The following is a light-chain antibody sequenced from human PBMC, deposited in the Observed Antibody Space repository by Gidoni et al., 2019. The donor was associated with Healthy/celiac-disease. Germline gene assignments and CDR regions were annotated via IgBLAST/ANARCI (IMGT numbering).Light chain of an antibody. V-gene: IGLV2-14*01. J-gene: IGLJ2*01. CDR1: SSDVGGYNY. CDR3: SSYTSSSTLVV. CDR2: EVS. Sequence: QSALTQPASVSGSPGQSITISCTGTSSDVGGYNYVSWYQQHPGKAHKLMIYEVSNRPSGVSNRFSGSKSGNTASLTISGLQAEDEDDYYCSSYTSSSTLVVFGGGTKLTVL.